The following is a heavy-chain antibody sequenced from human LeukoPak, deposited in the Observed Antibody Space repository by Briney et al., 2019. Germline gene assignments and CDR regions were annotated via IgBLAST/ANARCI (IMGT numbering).Heavy chain of an antibody. CDR3: ARYFCRGATCYSTNWFDT. Sequence: SETLSLTCTVSGGSISSYYWSWIRQPPGKGLEWVGYFYYGGRSNYNPSLTSRVTMSVDTSQNQFSLKLSSVTAADTAVYFCARYFCRGATCYSTNWFDTQGPGNPGHRLL. J-gene: IGHJ5*02. CDR2: FYYGGRS. CDR1: GGSISSYY. D-gene: IGHD2-21*02. V-gene: IGHV4-59*08.